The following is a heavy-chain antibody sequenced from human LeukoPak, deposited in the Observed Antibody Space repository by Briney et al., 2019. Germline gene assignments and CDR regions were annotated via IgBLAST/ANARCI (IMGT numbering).Heavy chain of an antibody. D-gene: IGHD2-2*01. Sequence: SETLSLTCAVYGGSFSGYYWSWIRQPPGKGLEWIGEINHSGSTNYNPSLKSRVTISVDTSKNQFSLKLSSVTAADTAVYYCARGLKFCSSPSGYGGPGYSSYTEVGGKGTTVPVS. CDR2: INHSGST. CDR1: GGSFSGYY. V-gene: IGHV4-34*01. J-gene: IGHJ6*03. CDR3: ARGLKFCSSPSGYGGPGYSSYTEV.